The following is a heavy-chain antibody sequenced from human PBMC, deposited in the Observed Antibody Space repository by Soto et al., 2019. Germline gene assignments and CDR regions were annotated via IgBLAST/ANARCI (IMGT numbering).Heavy chain of an antibody. CDR3: ARYCSGGSCLGWFDP. Sequence: QGQLVQSGAEVKKPGASVKVSCKASGYPFTSYGISWVRQAPGQGLGWMGWISAYNGNTNYAQKLQGRVTMTTSTSKSKAYMELRSLRSDDTAVYYCARYCSGGSCLGWFDPWGQGTLVTVSS. CDR2: ISAYNGNT. CDR1: GYPFTSYG. D-gene: IGHD2-15*01. J-gene: IGHJ5*02. V-gene: IGHV1-18*01.